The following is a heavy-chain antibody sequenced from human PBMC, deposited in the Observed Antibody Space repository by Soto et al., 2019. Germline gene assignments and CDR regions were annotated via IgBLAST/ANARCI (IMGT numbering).Heavy chain of an antibody. CDR2: IVVGSGNT. CDR1: GFTFTSSA. Sequence: ASVKVSCKASGFTFTSSAVQWVRQARGQRLEWIGWIVVGSGNTNYAQKFQERVTITRDMSTSTAYMELSSLRSEDTAVYYCAPPPPPRVGGLRFDPWGQGTLVTVSS. J-gene: IGHJ5*02. CDR3: APPPPPRVGGLRFDP. D-gene: IGHD3-10*01. V-gene: IGHV1-58*01.